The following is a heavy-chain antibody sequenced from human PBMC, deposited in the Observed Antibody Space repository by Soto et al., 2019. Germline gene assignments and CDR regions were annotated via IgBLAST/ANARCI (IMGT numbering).Heavy chain of an antibody. J-gene: IGHJ6*02. V-gene: IGHV3-21*01. CDR3: ARVDSSSPGGYGMDV. CDR1: GFTFSSYS. CDR2: ISSSSSYI. Sequence: EVQLVESGGGLVKPGGSLRLSCAASGFTFSSYSMNWVRQAPGKGLEWVSSISSSSSYIYYADSVKGRFTISRDNAKNSLYLQMNSLRAEDTAVYYCARVDSSSPGGYGMDVWGQGTTVTVSS. D-gene: IGHD6-19*01.